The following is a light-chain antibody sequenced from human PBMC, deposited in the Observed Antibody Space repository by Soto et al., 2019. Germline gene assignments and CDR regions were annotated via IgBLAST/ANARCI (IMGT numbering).Light chain of an antibody. V-gene: IGKV1-5*01. CDR3: QQYNSYGT. CDR2: DAS. J-gene: IGKJ2*02. Sequence: DIQMTQSPSTLSASVGDRVTITCRASQSISSWLAWYQQKPGKAPKLLIYDASSLESGVPSRFSGSGSRTEFTLTIRSLQPDDFATYYCQQYNSYGTFGQGTKREIK. CDR1: QSISSW.